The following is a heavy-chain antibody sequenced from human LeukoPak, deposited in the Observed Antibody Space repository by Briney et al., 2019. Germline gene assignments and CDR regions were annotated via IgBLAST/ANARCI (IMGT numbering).Heavy chain of an antibody. CDR2: IYYSGTS. V-gene: IGHV4-59*08. J-gene: IGHJ4*02. Sequence: PSETLSLTCTVSDGSIFTYYWSWIRQPPGKGLEWIGYIYYSGTSNYNPSLKSRVTISVDTSKNQFSLKLSSVTAADTAVYYCARLDGYDLRYFDYWGQGTLVTVSS. CDR3: ARLDGYDLRYFDY. D-gene: IGHD5-12*01. CDR1: DGSIFTYY.